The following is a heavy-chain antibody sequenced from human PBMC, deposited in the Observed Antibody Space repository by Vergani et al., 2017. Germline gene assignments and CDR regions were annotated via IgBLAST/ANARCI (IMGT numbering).Heavy chain of an antibody. J-gene: IGHJ6*03. V-gene: IGHV4-38-2*02. Sequence: QVQLQESGPGLVKPSETLSLTCTVSGYSISSGYYWGWIRQPPGKGLEWIGSIYHSGSTYYNPSLKSRVTISVDTSKNQFSLKLSSVTAADTAVYYCARSTDYPDDYVSSDYFRRTLDVWGKGTTVTVS. CDR2: IYHSGST. CDR1: GYSISSGYY. D-gene: IGHD4/OR15-4a*01. CDR3: ARSTDYPDDYVSSDYFRRTLDV.